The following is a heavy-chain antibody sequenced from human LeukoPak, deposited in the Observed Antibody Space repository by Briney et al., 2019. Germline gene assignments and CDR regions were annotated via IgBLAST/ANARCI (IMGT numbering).Heavy chain of an antibody. CDR2: ISSSSSTI. J-gene: IGHJ4*02. V-gene: IGHV3-48*01. Sequence: GGSLRLSCAASGFTFSSYSMNWVRQAPGKGLEWVSYISSSSSTIYYADSVKGRFTISRDNAKNSLYLQMNSLRAEDTAVYYCASQPSSSPGGYSYGYDLNYWGQGTLVTVSS. CDR3: ASQPSSSPGGYSYGYDLNY. CDR1: GFTFSSYS. D-gene: IGHD5-18*01.